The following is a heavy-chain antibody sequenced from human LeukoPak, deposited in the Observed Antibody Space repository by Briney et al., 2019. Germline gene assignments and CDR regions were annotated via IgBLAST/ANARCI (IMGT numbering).Heavy chain of an antibody. J-gene: IGHJ2*01. V-gene: IGHV3-53*01. CDR3: ARGGSSGRWYFDL. CDR1: GFTFSSYW. Sequence: GGSLRLSCAASGFTFSSYWMNWVRQAPGKGLEWVSVIYSGGSTYYADSVKGRFTISRDNSKNTLYLQMNSLRAEDTAVYYCARGGSSGRWYFDLWGRGTLVTVSS. CDR2: IYSGGST. D-gene: IGHD6-19*01.